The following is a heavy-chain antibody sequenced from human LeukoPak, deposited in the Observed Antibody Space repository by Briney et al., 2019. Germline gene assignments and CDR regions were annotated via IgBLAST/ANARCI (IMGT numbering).Heavy chain of an antibody. CDR1: GFTFSSYD. CDR2: ISSSGSTI. Sequence: PGGSLRLSCAASGFTFSSYDMNWVRQAPGKGLEWVSYISSSGSTIYYADSVKGRFTISRDNAKNSLYLQMNSLRAEDTAVYYCARVSGARAQQQLVPGWFDPWGQGTLVTVSS. J-gene: IGHJ5*02. CDR3: ARVSGARAQQQLVPGWFDP. V-gene: IGHV3-48*03. D-gene: IGHD6-13*01.